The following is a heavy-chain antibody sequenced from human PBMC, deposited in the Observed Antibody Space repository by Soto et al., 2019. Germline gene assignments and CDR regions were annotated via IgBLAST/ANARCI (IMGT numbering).Heavy chain of an antibody. CDR1: GYTFTSYY. V-gene: IGHV1-46*01. Sequence: DSVKVSCKASGYTFTSYYMHWVRQAPGQGLEWMGIINPSGGSTSYAQKFQGSVTMTRDTSTSTAYMELSSLRSEDTAVYYCARTPARYYYDSSGDSHGAFDIWGQGTMVTVSS. D-gene: IGHD3-22*01. CDR3: ARTPARYYYDSSGDSHGAFDI. J-gene: IGHJ3*02. CDR2: INPSGGST.